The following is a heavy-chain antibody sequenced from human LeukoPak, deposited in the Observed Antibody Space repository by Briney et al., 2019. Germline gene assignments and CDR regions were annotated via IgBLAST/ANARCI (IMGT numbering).Heavy chain of an antibody. CDR2: ITSTSSHI. Sequence: GGSLRLSCAASEFTFSSHAMIWVRQAPGKGLEWVSSITSTSSHIFYADSVKGRFTISRDNAKNSLYLQMNSLRAEDTAVYYCSRTVTTGSYGMDVWGQGTTVTVSS. CDR1: EFTFSSHA. D-gene: IGHD4-17*01. CDR3: SRTVTTGSYGMDV. V-gene: IGHV3-21*01. J-gene: IGHJ6*02.